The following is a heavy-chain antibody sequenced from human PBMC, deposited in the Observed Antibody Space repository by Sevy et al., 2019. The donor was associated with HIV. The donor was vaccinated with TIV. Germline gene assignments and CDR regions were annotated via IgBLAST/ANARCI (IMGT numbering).Heavy chain of an antibody. J-gene: IGHJ4*02. CDR1: GFTFSSYW. CDR3: ARELYYYDSSGCFDY. CDR2: IKQAGSEK. D-gene: IGHD3-22*01. Sequence: GGSLRLSCAASGFTFSSYWMSWVRQAPGKGLEWVANIKQAGSEKYYVDSVKGRFTISRDNAKNSLYLQMNSLRAEDTAVYYCARELYYYDSSGCFDYWGQGTLVTVSS. V-gene: IGHV3-7*03.